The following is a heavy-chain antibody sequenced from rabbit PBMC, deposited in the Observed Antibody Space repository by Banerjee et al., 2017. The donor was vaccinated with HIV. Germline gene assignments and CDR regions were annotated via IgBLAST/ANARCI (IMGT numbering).Heavy chain of an antibody. D-gene: IGHD6-1*01. CDR3: ARGDVGGYGYGRL. CDR1: GFSFSCKYV. Sequence: QEQLEESGGDLVKPEGSLTLTCTASGFSFSCKYVMCWVRQAPGKGLEWIACINTSSGNTVYATWAKGRFTISRTSSTTVALQMTSLTAADTATYFCARGDVGGYGYGRLWGPGTLVTVS. J-gene: IGHJ4*01. V-gene: IGHV1S45*01. CDR2: INTSSGNT.